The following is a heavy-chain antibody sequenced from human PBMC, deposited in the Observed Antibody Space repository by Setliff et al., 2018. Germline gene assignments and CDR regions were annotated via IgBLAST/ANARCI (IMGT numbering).Heavy chain of an antibody. V-gene: IGHV4-34*01. CDR1: GGSFSDYF. Sequence: KASETLSLTCAVYGGSFSDYFWSWIRQPPGKGLEWISEINHGRTTNFNPSLKSRVTISVDTSKNQFSLTLSSVTAADTAVYYCARGRGTPSYNFWIFDFWSQGTLVTVSS. CDR3: ARGRGTPSYNFWIFDF. J-gene: IGHJ4*02. CDR2: INHGRTT. D-gene: IGHD3-3*01.